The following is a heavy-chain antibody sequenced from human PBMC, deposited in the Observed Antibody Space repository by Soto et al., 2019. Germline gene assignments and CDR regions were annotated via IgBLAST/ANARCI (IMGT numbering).Heavy chain of an antibody. D-gene: IGHD2-15*01. CDR2: ISGSGDRT. Sequence: EVQLLESGGGLVQPGGSLRLSCAASGFTFSSCAMRWVRQAPGKGLEWVSGISGSGDRTFYADSVKGRFTISRDNSRNTLNLQMNSLRVEDTAVYYCAKEYCRSRSCSGGFGYWGQGTLVTVSS. V-gene: IGHV3-23*01. J-gene: IGHJ4*02. CDR3: AKEYCRSRSCSGGFGY. CDR1: GFTFSSCA.